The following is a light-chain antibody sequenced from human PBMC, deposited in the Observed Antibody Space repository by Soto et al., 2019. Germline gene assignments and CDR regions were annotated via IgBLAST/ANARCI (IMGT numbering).Light chain of an antibody. CDR3: QHYNNWLRGT. Sequence: EIVMTQSPATLSVSPGESATLSCRASQSFSSTLALYQQKPGQAPRLLIYGPSTRATGVPARFSGGGSGTEFTLTISSLESEDFAGYYCQHYNNWLRGTFGQGTKLEIK. J-gene: IGKJ2*02. CDR2: GPS. V-gene: IGKV3-15*01. CDR1: QSFSST.